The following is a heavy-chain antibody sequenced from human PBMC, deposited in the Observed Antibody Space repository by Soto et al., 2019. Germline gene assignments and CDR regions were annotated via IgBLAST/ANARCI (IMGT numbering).Heavy chain of an antibody. CDR1: GFTFSSYL. J-gene: IGHJ6*02. V-gene: IGHV3-7*03. D-gene: IGHD3-3*01. Sequence: GGSLRLSCAASGFTFSSYLMSWVRQAPGKGLEWVANIKQDGIEKYYVDSVKGRFTISRDNAKNSLYLQMNSLRAEDTAVYYCARESDRVLRFLEWLSEPYYYYGMDVWGQGTTVTVS. CDR2: IKQDGIEK. CDR3: ARESDRVLRFLEWLSEPYYYYGMDV.